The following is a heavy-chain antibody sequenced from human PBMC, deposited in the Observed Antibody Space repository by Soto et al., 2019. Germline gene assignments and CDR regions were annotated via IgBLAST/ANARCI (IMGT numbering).Heavy chain of an antibody. Sequence: SETLSLTCTVSGGPISRGDYYWSWIRQHPGKGLEWIGNIYYSGTTYYNPSLKSRVTITVDTSKNQFSLNLSSVTAADTAVYYCARLEVTATNWFHPWGQGTLVTVSS. CDR3: ARLEVTATNWFHP. J-gene: IGHJ5*02. D-gene: IGHD2-21*02. V-gene: IGHV4-31*03. CDR1: GGPISRGDYY. CDR2: IYYSGTT.